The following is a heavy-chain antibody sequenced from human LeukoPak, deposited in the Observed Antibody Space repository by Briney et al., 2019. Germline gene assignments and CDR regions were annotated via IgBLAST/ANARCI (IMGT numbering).Heavy chain of an antibody. D-gene: IGHD3-22*01. V-gene: IGHV3-21*01. CDR3: ARDYFDSSDYPQTYYYYYMDV. CDR2: ISSTSTFI. CDR1: GFTFSRYS. J-gene: IGHJ6*03. Sequence: GGSLRLSCAASGFTFSRYSMNWVRQAPGKGLEWVASISSTSTFIYSADSVKGRFTISRDNAKNSLFLQMNSVRAEDTAIYYCARDYFDSSDYPQTYYYYYMDVWGKGTTVTVSS.